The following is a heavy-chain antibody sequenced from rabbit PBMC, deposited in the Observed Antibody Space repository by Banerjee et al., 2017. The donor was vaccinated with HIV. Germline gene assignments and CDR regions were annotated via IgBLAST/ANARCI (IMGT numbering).Heavy chain of an antibody. J-gene: IGHJ4*01. D-gene: IGHD2-1*01. CDR1: GFSFNSVYD. Sequence: QSLEESGGDLVKPGASLTLTCTASGFSFNSVYDMCWVRQAPGKGLEWIGCIYTGDGWNYYASWAKGRFTISKTSSTTVTLQMTSLTAADTATYFCARGLSVGSYGDWDLWGPGTLVTVS. V-gene: IGHV1S40*01. CDR3: ARGLSVGSYGDWDL. CDR2: IYTGDGWN.